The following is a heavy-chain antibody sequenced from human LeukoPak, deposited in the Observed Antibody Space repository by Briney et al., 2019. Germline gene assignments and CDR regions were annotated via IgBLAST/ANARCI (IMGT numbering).Heavy chain of an antibody. V-gene: IGHV4-61*02. J-gene: IGHJ6*02. CDR1: GGSISSGSYY. Sequence: SETLSLTCPVSGGSISSGSYYWSWIRQPAGKGLEWIGRIYTSGSTNYNPSLKSRVTISVDTSKNQFSLKLSSVTAADTAVYYCARDRIYYYYGMDVWGQGTTVTVSS. CDR3: ARDRIYYYYGMDV. CDR2: IYTSGST. D-gene: IGHD2/OR15-2a*01.